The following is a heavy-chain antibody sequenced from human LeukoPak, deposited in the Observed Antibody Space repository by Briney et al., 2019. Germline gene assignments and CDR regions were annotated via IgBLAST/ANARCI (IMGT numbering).Heavy chain of an antibody. J-gene: IGHJ4*02. CDR2: IYTSGST. V-gene: IGHV4-4*07. CDR3: ARGGELEIVAHFDY. Sequence: PSETLSLTCTVSGGSMNSYYWTWIRQPAGKGLEWIGRIYTSGSTNYNPSLKSRVTMSLDTSKNQFSLRLSSVTAADTAVYYCARGGELEIVAHFDYWGQGTLSPSPQ. CDR1: GGSMNSYY. D-gene: IGHD5-12*01.